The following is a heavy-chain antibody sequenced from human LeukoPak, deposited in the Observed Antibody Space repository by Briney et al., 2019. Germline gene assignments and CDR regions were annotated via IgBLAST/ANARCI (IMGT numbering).Heavy chain of an antibody. CDR1: GFTVSSNY. J-gene: IGHJ4*02. CDR2: IYSGGST. V-gene: IGHV3-53*01. CDR3: ASSSGYYYGLDY. D-gene: IGHD3-22*01. Sequence: GRCLSLSCAASGFTVSSNYMSWVRQAPGKGLEWVSVIYSGGSTYYADSVKGRFTISRDNSKNTLYLQMNSLRAEDTAVYYCASSSGYYYGLDYWGQGTLVTVSS.